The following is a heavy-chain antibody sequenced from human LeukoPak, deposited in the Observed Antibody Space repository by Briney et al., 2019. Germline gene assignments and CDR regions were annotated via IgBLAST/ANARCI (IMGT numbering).Heavy chain of an antibody. V-gene: IGHV3-33*01. Sequence: PGGSLRLSRAASGFTFSSYGMHWVRQCPGKGLEWVAVIWYDGSNKHYADSVKGRFTISRDNSKNTLYLQMNSLRAEDTAVYYCAREGNSGYDWNYWGQGTLVTVSS. CDR3: AREGNSGYDWNY. CDR2: IWYDGSNK. D-gene: IGHD5-12*01. J-gene: IGHJ4*02. CDR1: GFTFSSYG.